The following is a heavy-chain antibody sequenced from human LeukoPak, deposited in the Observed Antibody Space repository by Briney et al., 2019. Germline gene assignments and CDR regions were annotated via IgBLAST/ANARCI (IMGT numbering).Heavy chain of an antibody. CDR1: GGSISTYY. V-gene: IGHV4-59*01. CDR3: ARGGGYASPIGY. Sequence: SETLSLTCTLSGGSISTYYWSWIRQPPGKGLEWIGYIYHIGSTNYNPSRKSRVTISVDTSNNQFSLKLSSVTAVDTAVYYCARGGGYASPIGYWGQGALVTVSS. J-gene: IGHJ4*02. CDR2: IYHIGST. D-gene: IGHD5-12*01.